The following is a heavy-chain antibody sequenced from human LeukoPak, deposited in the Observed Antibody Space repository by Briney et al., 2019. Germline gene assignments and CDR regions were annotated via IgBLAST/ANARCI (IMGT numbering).Heavy chain of an antibody. V-gene: IGHV3-33*06. D-gene: IGHD3/OR15-3a*01. CDR3: AKDAQRGFDFSNSLES. CDR2: IWSDGTEQ. Sequence: GGSLRLSCATSGFTFSHYGMHWVRQAPGMGLEWVAVIWSDGTEQYYGDSVKGRFTISRDNSKKTVYLQMNSLRVEDTAVYYCAKDAQRGFDFSNSLESWGQGTLVTVSS. J-gene: IGHJ4*02. CDR1: GFTFSHYG.